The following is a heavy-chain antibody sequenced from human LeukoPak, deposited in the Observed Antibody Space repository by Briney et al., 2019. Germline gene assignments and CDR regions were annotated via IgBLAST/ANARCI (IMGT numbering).Heavy chain of an antibody. Sequence: ASVKVSCKASGYTFTGYYMHWVRQAPGQGLEWMGWINPNSGGTNYAQKFQGRVTMTRDTSISTAYMELSRLRSDDTAVYYCRVVIMGYYGMDVWGQGTTVTVSS. CDR1: GYTFTGYY. CDR3: RVVIMGYYGMDV. CDR2: INPNSGGT. V-gene: IGHV1-2*02. D-gene: IGHD3-3*01. J-gene: IGHJ6*02.